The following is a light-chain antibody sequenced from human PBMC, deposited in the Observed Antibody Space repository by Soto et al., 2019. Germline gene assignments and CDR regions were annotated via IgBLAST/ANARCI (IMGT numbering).Light chain of an antibody. CDR1: QSVSNY. Sequence: IGFTQGPGTVSLSPGEGTTLSGRASQSVSNYLAWYQQKPGQAPRLLIYDSSNRATGIPARFSGSGSGKDFTLTISSLEPEDFAVYYCQQRSNWPPWTFGQGTKVDTK. CDR3: QQRSNWPPWT. J-gene: IGKJ1*01. V-gene: IGKV3-11*01. CDR2: DSS.